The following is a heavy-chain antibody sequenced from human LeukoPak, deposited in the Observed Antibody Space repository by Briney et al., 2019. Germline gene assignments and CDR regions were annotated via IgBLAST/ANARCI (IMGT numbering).Heavy chain of an antibody. CDR2: ISSSSSYI. D-gene: IGHD3-10*01. CDR1: GFTFSSYS. V-gene: IGHV3-21*01. Sequence: GGSLRLSCAVSGFTFSSYSMNWVRQAPGKGLEWVSSISSSSSYIYYADSVKGRFTISRDNAKNSLYLQMNSLRAEDTAVYYCARSMVRGVIRGDPFDYWGQGTLVTVSS. CDR3: ARSMVRGVIRGDPFDY. J-gene: IGHJ4*02.